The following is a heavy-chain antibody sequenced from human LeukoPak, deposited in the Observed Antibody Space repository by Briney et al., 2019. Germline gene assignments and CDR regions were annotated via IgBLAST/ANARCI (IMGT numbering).Heavy chain of an antibody. CDR2: IYISGST. CDR1: GGSISSYY. V-gene: IGHV4-4*07. CDR3: ASKRIAVAGDIPPDAFDI. J-gene: IGHJ3*02. D-gene: IGHD6-19*01. Sequence: SETLSLTCTVSGGSISSYYWSWIRQPAGKGLEWIGRIYISGSTNYNPSLKSRVTISVDTSKNQFSLKLSSVTAADTAVYYCASKRIAVAGDIPPDAFDIWGQGTMVTVSS.